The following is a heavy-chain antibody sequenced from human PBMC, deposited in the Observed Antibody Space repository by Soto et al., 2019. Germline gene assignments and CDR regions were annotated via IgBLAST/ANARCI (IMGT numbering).Heavy chain of an antibody. CDR1: GYSFTTYW. CDR3: ARSLGYDSSGYYPDY. D-gene: IGHD3-22*01. CDR2: IDPSDSYT. J-gene: IGHJ4*02. V-gene: IGHV5-10-1*01. Sequence: PGESLKISCKGSGYSFTTYWISWVRQMPGKGLEWMGRIDPSDSYTNYSPSFQGHVTISADKSISTAYLQWSGLKASDTAMYYCARSLGYDSSGYYPDYWGQGTPVTVSS.